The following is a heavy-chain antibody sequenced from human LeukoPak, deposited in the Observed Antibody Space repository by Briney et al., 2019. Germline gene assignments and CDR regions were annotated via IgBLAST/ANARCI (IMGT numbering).Heavy chain of an antibody. Sequence: GSLRLSCAASGFTFRNYAMSWVRQAPGKGLEWVSGISVSGDNTKYADSVKGRFTISRDNSKDTLYLQMNSLRAEDTAIYYCVRDIESLTWGLGTMVTVSS. CDR3: VRDIESLT. CDR1: GFTFRNYA. V-gene: IGHV3-23*01. D-gene: IGHD5/OR15-5a*01. J-gene: IGHJ3*01. CDR2: ISVSGDNT.